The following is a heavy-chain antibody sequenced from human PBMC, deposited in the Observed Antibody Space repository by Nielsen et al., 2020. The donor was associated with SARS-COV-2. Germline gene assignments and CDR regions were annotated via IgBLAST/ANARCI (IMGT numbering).Heavy chain of an antibody. V-gene: IGHV3-23*01. D-gene: IGHD3-3*01. J-gene: IGHJ5*02. CDR3: ARDLGLRFLEWLLPDP. CDR1: GFIFSSYA. Sequence: GESLKISCAASGFIFSSYAMNWVRQAPGKGLEWVSTISGSGGGTYYADSVKGRFSISRDNSKNTLYLQMNSLRAEDTAVYYCARDLGLRFLEWLLPDPWGQGTLVTVSS. CDR2: ISGSGGGT.